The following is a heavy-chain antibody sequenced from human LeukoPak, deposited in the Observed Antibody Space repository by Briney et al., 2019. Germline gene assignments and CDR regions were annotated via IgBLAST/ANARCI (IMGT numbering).Heavy chain of an antibody. CDR2: INPNSGGT. D-gene: IGHD2-21*01. CDR1: GYTFTGYY. J-gene: IGHJ4*02. CDR3: ARAGGLEDYGLLSCFN. V-gene: IGHV1-2*04. Sequence: ASVKVSCKASGYTFTGYYMHWVRQAPGQGLEWMGWINPNSGGTNYAQKFQGWVTMTRDTSISTAYMELSRLRSDDTAVYYCARAGGLEDYGLLSCFNWGRETLVTVSS.